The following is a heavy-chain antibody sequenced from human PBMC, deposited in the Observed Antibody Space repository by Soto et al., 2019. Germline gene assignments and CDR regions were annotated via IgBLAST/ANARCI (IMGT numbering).Heavy chain of an antibody. CDR3: ARPGPTYGGID. V-gene: IGHV3-30-3*01. CDR1: GFTFSSYA. D-gene: IGHD4-17*01. J-gene: IGHJ4*02. CDR2: ISYDGSNK. Sequence: QVQLVESGGGVVQPGRSLRLSCAASGFTFSSYAMHWVRQAPGKGLEWVAVISYDGSNKYYADSVKGRFTISRDNSKTAVYLQMKSLRAGDRAVYYWARPGPTYGGIDWGQGTLVPVPS.